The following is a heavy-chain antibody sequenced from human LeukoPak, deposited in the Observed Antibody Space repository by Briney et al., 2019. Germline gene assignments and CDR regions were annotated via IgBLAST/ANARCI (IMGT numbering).Heavy chain of an antibody. J-gene: IGHJ4*02. CDR3: ARGPYYGSGSYYNGDFDY. CDR2: INHSGST. Sequence: SETLSLTCAVYGGSFSGYYWSWIRQPPGKGLEWIGEINHSGSTNYNPSLKSRVTISVDTSKNQLSLKLSSVTAADTAVYYCARGPYYGSGSYYNGDFDYWGQGTLVTVSS. V-gene: IGHV4-34*01. D-gene: IGHD3-10*01. CDR1: GGSFSGYY.